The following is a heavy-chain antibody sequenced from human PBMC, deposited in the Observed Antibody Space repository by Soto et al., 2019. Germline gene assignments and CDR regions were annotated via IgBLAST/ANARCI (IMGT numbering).Heavy chain of an antibody. CDR1: GGTFSSYT. Sequence: QVQLVQSGAEVKKPGSSVKVSCKASGGTFSSYTISWVRQAPGQGLEWMGRIIPILGIANYAQKFQGRVTITADKPTSTAYMELSSLRSEDTAVYYCALMTYSKGGYYWGQGTLVTVSS. D-gene: IGHD2-15*01. CDR3: ALMTYSKGGYY. J-gene: IGHJ4*02. CDR2: IIPILGIA. V-gene: IGHV1-69*02.